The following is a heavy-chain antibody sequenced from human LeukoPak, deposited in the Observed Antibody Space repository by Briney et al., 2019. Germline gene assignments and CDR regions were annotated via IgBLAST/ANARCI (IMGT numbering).Heavy chain of an antibody. CDR1: GFTFSTYA. J-gene: IGHJ4*02. V-gene: IGHV3-30*02. Sequence: PGGSLRLSCAASGFTFSTYAMHWVRQAPGKGLEWVAFIRFDGSNKYYADSVKGRFTISRDNAKNTLYLQMNSLRAEDTAVYYCARDKMGELSSWGQGTLVTVSS. CDR2: IRFDGSNK. D-gene: IGHD3-16*02. CDR3: ARDKMGELSS.